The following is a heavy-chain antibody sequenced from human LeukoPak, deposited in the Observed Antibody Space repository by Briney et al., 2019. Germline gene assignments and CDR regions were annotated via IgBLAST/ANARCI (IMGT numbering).Heavy chain of an antibody. CDR3: ARDDPLGGDAFDI. J-gene: IGHJ3*02. CDR1: GGSISSYY. Sequence: PSETLSLTCTVSGGSISSYYWSWIRQPPGKGLEWIGYIYYSGSTNYNPSLKSRVTISVDTPKNQFSLKLSSVTAADTAVYYCARDDPLGGDAFDIWGQGTMVTVSS. CDR2: IYYSGST. V-gene: IGHV4-59*01.